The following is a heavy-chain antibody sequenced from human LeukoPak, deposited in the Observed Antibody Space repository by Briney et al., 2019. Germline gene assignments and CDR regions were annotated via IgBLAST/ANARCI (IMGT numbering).Heavy chain of an antibody. CDR3: ARPSTSYSSGWTYDY. D-gene: IGHD6-19*01. Sequence: SVKVSCKASGGTFSSYAISWVRQAPGQGLEWMGRIIPILGIANYAQKFQGRVTITADKSTSTAYMELSSLRSEDTAVYYCARPSTSYSSGWTYDYWGQGTLVTVSS. V-gene: IGHV1-69*04. J-gene: IGHJ4*02. CDR2: IIPILGIA. CDR1: GGTFSSYA.